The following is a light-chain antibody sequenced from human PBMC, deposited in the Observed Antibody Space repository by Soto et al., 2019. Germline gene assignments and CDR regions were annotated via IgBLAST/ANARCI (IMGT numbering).Light chain of an antibody. V-gene: IGKV3-20*01. CDR2: GAC. Sequence: EIVLTQSPGTLSLSPGEGATLSCRASQSVYNNYLAWYQQKPGQAPRLLISGACIRATGIPDRFSGSGSGTDFTLTSSRLESEDFAVYYCQRYGSSPPHTFGQGTKLEIK. J-gene: IGKJ2*01. CDR3: QRYGSSPPHT. CDR1: QSVYNNY.